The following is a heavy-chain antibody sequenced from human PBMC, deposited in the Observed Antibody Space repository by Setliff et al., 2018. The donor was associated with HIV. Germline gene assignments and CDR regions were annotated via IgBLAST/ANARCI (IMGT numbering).Heavy chain of an antibody. D-gene: IGHD1-7*01. CDR2: ISYSGST. V-gene: IGHV4-31*03. CDR3: ARDGTRQMWGSDYFHNYYIDV. CDR1: GDSVTSGGYY. Sequence: PSETLSLTCTVSGDSVTSGGYYWNWIRQRPGKGLEWIGCISYSGSTYHNPSLKSRVTILVDTSKNQFSLKLRSVTAADTAVYYCARDGTRQMWGSDYFHNYYIDVWDKGTTVTVS. J-gene: IGHJ6*03.